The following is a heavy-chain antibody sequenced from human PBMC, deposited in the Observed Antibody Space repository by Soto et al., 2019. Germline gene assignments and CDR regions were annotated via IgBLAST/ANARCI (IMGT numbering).Heavy chain of an antibody. Sequence: DVQLVESGGGLVQPGRSLRLSCAASGFTFDDYAMHWVRQAPGKGLEWVSGISWNSGSIGYADSVKGRFTISRDNAKNSLYLQMNSLRAEDTALYYCAKSAGPSMGSGGSPTLYFDYWGQGTLVTVSS. J-gene: IGHJ4*02. V-gene: IGHV3-9*01. D-gene: IGHD2-15*01. CDR1: GFTFDDYA. CDR2: ISWNSGSI. CDR3: AKSAGPSMGSGGSPTLYFDY.